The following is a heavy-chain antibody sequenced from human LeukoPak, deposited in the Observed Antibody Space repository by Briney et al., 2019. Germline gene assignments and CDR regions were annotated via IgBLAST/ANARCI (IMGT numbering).Heavy chain of an antibody. CDR1: GFIFHNHW. J-gene: IGHJ6*03. Sequence: GGSLRLSCAASGFIFHNHWMHWVRRAPGKGLVWVSRINRDGSSTTYADSVKGRFTVSRDNARNTHYLQMNSLRADDTAVYYCVRDVGGVGQDYYYMDVWGKGTTVTVSS. CDR2: INRDGSST. CDR3: VRDVGGVGQDYYYMDV. D-gene: IGHD3-10*01. V-gene: IGHV3-74*01.